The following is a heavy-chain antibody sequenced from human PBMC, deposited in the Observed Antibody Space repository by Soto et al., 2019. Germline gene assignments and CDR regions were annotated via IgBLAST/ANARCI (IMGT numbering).Heavy chain of an antibody. Sequence: QLHLVQSGAVVKKPGASVTVSCSASGYPVTAYYMHWVRQAPGRGLEWMGGINPATGAAKYTQTFQGRATMTRDTSTRKVFRELRGLTSEDTAVFYCARGGGVGVAGSAAFDMWGQGTLVTVSS. CDR2: INPATGAA. V-gene: IGHV1-2*02. D-gene: IGHD3-3*01. CDR1: GYPVTAYY. CDR3: ARGGGVGVAGSAAFDM. J-gene: IGHJ3*02.